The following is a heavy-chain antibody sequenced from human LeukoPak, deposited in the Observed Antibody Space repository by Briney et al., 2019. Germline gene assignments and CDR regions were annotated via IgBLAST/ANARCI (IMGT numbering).Heavy chain of an antibody. CDR1: GGSISSGDYY. Sequence: SETLSLTCSVSGGSISSGDYYWSWIRQPPGKGLEWIGSIYYSGSTYYNPSLKSRVTISVDTSKNQFSLKLSSVTAADTAVYYCARDPGRENYYGSGSYYSVGYWGQGTLVTVSS. CDR2: IYYSGST. CDR3: ARDPGRENYYGSGSYYSVGY. V-gene: IGHV4-39*07. J-gene: IGHJ4*02. D-gene: IGHD3-10*01.